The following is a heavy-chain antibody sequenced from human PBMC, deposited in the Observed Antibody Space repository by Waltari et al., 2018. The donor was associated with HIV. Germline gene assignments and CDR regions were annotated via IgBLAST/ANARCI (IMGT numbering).Heavy chain of an antibody. J-gene: IGHJ5*02. D-gene: IGHD3-10*01. Sequence: QITLKESGPSLVKPTQTLTLTCTFSGFSLSAVGVGVGWIRQPPGKALEWLALIYWDDAKRYSPSLKTRLTITKDTSKNQVVLRMTNMDPVDTATYYCAHRPSINSASGRYRARNWFDPWGQGTLVTVSS. CDR1: GFSLSAVGVG. CDR3: AHRPSINSASGRYRARNWFDP. V-gene: IGHV2-5*02. CDR2: IYWDDAK.